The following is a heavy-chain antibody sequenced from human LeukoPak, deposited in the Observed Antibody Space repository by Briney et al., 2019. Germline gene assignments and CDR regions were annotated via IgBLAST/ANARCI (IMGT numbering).Heavy chain of an antibody. J-gene: IGHJ5*02. CDR3: ARLIAVAPKGGWFDP. CDR2: IYYSGST. V-gene: IGHV4-39*01. CDR1: GGSISSSSYY. Sequence: PSETLSLTCTASGGSISSSSYYWGWIRQPPGKGLEWVGSIYYSGSTYYNPSLKSRVTISVDTSKNQFSLKLSSVTAADTAVYYCARLIAVAPKGGWFDPWGQGTLVTVSS. D-gene: IGHD6-19*01.